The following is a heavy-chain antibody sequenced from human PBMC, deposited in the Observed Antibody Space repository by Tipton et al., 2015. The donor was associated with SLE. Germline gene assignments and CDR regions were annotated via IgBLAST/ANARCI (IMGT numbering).Heavy chain of an antibody. D-gene: IGHD6-25*01. J-gene: IGHJ3*02. V-gene: IGHV4-34*01. Sequence: TLSLTCAVYGGSFSGYYWSWIRQPPGKGLEWIGEINHSGSTNCNPSLKSRVTISINTSKNQFSLNLSSVTAADTAVYFCARGVRYSSGQSAFDIWGQGTMVSVSS. CDR3: ARGVRYSSGQSAFDI. CDR2: INHSGST. CDR1: GGSFSGYY.